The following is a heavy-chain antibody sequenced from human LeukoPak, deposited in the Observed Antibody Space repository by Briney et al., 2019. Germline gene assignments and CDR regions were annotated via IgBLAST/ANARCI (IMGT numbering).Heavy chain of an antibody. D-gene: IGHD3-16*01. V-gene: IGHV3-23*01. CDR3: AKDRAIRGGKGFVS. CDR2: ISDNGGAI. J-gene: IGHJ4*02. CDR1: GFTFSNFV. Sequence: PGGSLRLSCTASGFTFSNFVMSWVRQAPGKGLEWVSSISDNGGAIYHTDSVKGRFATSRDNSKKTLYLQMNSLRAEDTAIYYCAKDRAIRGGKGFVSWCQGTLVTVSS.